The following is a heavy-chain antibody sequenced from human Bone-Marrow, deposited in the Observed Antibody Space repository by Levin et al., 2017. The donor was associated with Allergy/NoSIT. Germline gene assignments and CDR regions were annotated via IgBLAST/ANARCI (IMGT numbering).Heavy chain of an antibody. CDR1: GFIFGDYA. J-gene: IGHJ4*02. D-gene: IGHD3-3*01. CDR3: SRGLISIFGVVSEFDY. Sequence: PGGSLRLSCTASGFIFGDYAVSWFRQGPGKGLEWVGFIRNKTYGGTTEYAASVKRRFTISRDDSKSIAYLQMSSLKIEDTAVYYCSRGLISIFGVVSEFDYWGQGTLVTVSS. CDR2: IRNKTYGGTT. V-gene: IGHV3-49*03.